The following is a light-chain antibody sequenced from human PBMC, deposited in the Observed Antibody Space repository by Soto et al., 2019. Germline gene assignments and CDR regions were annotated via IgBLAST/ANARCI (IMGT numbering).Light chain of an antibody. V-gene: IGLV2-14*01. Sequence: QSVLTQPASVSGSPGQSISISCTGTSRDVGAYNYVSWYQQHPGKAPKLLIYEVTNRPSGVSNRFSGSKSGNTASLTISGLQAEDDADYYCYYYTNNNSPVFGRGTKLTVL. J-gene: IGLJ3*02. CDR2: EVT. CDR1: SRDVGAYNY. CDR3: YYYTNNNSPV.